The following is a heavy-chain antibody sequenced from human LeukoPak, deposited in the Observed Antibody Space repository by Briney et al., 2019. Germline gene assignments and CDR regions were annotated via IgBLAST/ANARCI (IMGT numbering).Heavy chain of an antibody. J-gene: IGHJ4*02. CDR1: GGSFSGYD. D-gene: IGHD1-7*01. V-gene: IGHV4-34*01. Sequence: SGTLSLTCAVYGGSFSGYDWSWIRQPPGKGLEWIGEINHSGSAHYNPSLKSRVTISADTSKNQFSLKMNSVTAADTAVYYCARQTTTYLFDYWGQGNLVTVSS. CDR3: ARQTTTYLFDY. CDR2: INHSGSA.